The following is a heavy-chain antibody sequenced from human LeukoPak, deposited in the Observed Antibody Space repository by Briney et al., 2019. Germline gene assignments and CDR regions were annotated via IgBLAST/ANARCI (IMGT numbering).Heavy chain of an antibody. CDR3: ARRIWNRGYYYYYYMDV. J-gene: IGHJ6*03. V-gene: IGHV4-39*07. CDR1: GGSITSSSFY. CDR2: INHSGST. Sequence: SETLSLTCTVPGGSITSSSFYWGWVRQPPGKGPEWIGEINHSGSTNYNPSLKSRVTISVDTSKNQFSLKLSSVTAADTAVYYCARRIWNRGYYYYYYMDVWGKGTTVTVSS. D-gene: IGHD2-15*01.